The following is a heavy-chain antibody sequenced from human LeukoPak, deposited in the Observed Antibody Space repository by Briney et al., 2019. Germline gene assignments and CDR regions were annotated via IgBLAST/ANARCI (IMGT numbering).Heavy chain of an antibody. CDR3: ARGYWYLVY. CDR2: INHSGST. V-gene: IGHV4-34*01. CDR1: GGSFSGYY. Sequence: SETLSLTCAVYGGSFSGYYWSWIRQPPGKGLEWIGEINHSGSTNYNPSLESRVTISVDTSKNQFSLKLSSVTAADTAVYYCARGYWYLVYWGLGTLVTVSS. D-gene: IGHD2-8*02. J-gene: IGHJ4*02.